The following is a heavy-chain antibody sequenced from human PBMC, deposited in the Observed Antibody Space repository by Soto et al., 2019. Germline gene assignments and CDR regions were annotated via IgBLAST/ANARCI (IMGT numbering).Heavy chain of an antibody. CDR1: GGTFSSYA. CDR2: IIPIFGTA. D-gene: IGHD2-2*01. J-gene: IGHJ5*02. Sequence: SVKVSCKASGGTFSSYAISWVRQAPGQGLEWMGGIIPIFGTANYAQKFQGRVTITADESTSTAYMELSSLRSEDTAVYYCARGGRYCSSTSCYSNWFEPWGQGTLVTVSS. V-gene: IGHV1-69*13. CDR3: ARGGRYCSSTSCYSNWFEP.